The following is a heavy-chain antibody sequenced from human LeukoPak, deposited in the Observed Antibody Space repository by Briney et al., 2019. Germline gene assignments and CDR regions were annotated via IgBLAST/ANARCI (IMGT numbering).Heavy chain of an antibody. V-gene: IGHV3-48*01. CDR2: ISGSSGTV. Sequence: GGSLRLSCVASGFTFSSYSMNWFRQAPGKGLEWVSYISGSSGTVYYADSVKGRFTISRDNAKNSLYLQMNSLRAEDTAVYYCARRSEFGVLYYMDIWGKGTTVTVSS. D-gene: IGHD3-16*01. J-gene: IGHJ6*03. CDR1: GFTFSSYS. CDR3: ARRSEFGVLYYMDI.